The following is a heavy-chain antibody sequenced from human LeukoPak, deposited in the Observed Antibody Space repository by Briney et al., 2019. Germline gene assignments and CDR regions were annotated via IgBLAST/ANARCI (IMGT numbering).Heavy chain of an antibody. V-gene: IGHV3-30*18. CDR3: AKVMVRGVIIGYFDY. CDR1: GFTFSSYG. Sequence: GGSLRLSCAASGFTFSSYGMHWVRQAPGKGLEWVAVISYDGSNKYYADSVKGRFTISRDNSKNTLYLQMNSLRAEDTAVYYCAKVMVRGVIIGYFDYWGQGTLVTVSS. D-gene: IGHD3-10*01. J-gene: IGHJ4*02. CDR2: ISYDGSNK.